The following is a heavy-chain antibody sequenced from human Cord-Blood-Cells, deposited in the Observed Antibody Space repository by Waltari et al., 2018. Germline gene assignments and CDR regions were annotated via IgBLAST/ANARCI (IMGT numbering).Heavy chain of an antibody. V-gene: IGHV4-34*01. D-gene: IGHD6-6*01. CDR3: ARKYSSSSSWFDP. CDR2: INQSGST. CDR1: GGSFSGYY. J-gene: IGHJ5*02. Sequence: QVQLQQWGAGLLKPSETLSLTCAVYGGSFSGYYWSWIRQPPGKGLEWIGEINQSGSTNYNPSLKSLVTISVDTSKNQFSLKLSAVTAADTAVYYCARKYSSSSSWFDPWGQGTLVTVSS.